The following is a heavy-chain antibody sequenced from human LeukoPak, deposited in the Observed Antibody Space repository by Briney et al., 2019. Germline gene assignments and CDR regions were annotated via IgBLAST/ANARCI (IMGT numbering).Heavy chain of an antibody. J-gene: IGHJ4*02. D-gene: IGHD3-10*01. V-gene: IGHV3-23*01. CDR3: AKAVLWFGESYLDY. CDR1: GFTFSSYA. Sequence: GGSLRLSCAASGFTFSSYAMSWVRQAPGKGLEWVSAISGSGGSTYYADSVKGRFTISRDNSKNTLYLQMNSLRAEDTAVYYCAKAVLWFGESYLDYWGQGTLVTVSS. CDR2: ISGSGGST.